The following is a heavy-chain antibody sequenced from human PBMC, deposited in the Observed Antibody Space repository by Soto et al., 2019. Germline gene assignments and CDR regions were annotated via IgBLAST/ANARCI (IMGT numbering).Heavy chain of an antibody. J-gene: IGHJ4*02. CDR3: AKDLHDFWSGTTPNDY. V-gene: IGHV3-23*01. CDR1: GFTLSSYA. CDR2: ISGSGGST. Sequence: GGSLRHSCSASGFTLSSYAISWGRQAPGKGLEWVSAISGSGGSTYYADSVKGRFTISRDNSKNTLYLQMNSLRAEDTAVYYCAKDLHDFWSGTTPNDYWGQGTLVTVSS. D-gene: IGHD3-3*01.